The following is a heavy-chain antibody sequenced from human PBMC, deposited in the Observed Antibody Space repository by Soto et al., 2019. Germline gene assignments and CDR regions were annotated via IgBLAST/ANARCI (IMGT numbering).Heavy chain of an antibody. CDR1: GCTFSSYA. V-gene: IGHV3-23*01. CDR3: ARHILITILGYCYGMDV. CDR2: IIGSGGSA. Sequence: EVRLLESGGGLVQPGGPLRLSCAASGCTFSSYAMSWVRQAPGKGLEWVSTIIGSGGSANYADSVKGRFTISRDSSKNTLYLQMNSLRADDTAVYYCARHILITILGYCYGMDVWGQGTTVTVSS. D-gene: IGHD3-9*01. J-gene: IGHJ6*01.